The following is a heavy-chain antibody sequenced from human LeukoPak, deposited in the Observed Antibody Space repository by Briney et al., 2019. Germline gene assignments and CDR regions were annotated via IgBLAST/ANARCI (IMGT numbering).Heavy chain of an antibody. CDR1: GYTFTSYD. CDR3: ARDFGGARPGFDF. D-gene: IGHD6-6*01. CDR2: INPHSGGT. V-gene: IGHV1-2*02. Sequence: GASVKVSCKASGYTFTSYDINWVRQATGQGLEWMGWINPHSGGTNNAQKFQGRVTMTRDTSINTAYMELSGLRSDDTAVYYCARDFGGARPGFDFWGQGSLVTVSS. J-gene: IGHJ4*02.